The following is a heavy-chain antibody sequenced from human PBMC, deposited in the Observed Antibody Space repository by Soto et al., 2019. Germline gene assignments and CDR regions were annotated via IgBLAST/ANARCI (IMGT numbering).Heavy chain of an antibody. J-gene: IGHJ4*02. CDR3: AKDLGYFDY. V-gene: IGHV3-30*18. CDR1: GFTFSSYG. Sequence: GGSLRLSCAASGFTFSSYGMHWVRQAPGKGLEWVAVISYDGSNKYYADSVKGRFTISRDNSKNTLYLQMNSLRAEDTVVYYCAKDLGYFDYWGQGTLVTVSS. CDR2: ISYDGSNK. D-gene: IGHD7-27*01.